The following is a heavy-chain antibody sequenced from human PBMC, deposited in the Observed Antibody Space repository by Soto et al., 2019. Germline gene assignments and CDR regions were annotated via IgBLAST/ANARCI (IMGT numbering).Heavy chain of an antibody. CDR2: ISSSSSYT. CDR1: GFTFSDYY. D-gene: IGHD6-6*01. V-gene: IGHV3-11*06. J-gene: IGHJ6*02. CDR3: FAALVAARPNSYYYGMDV. Sequence: QVQLVESGGGLVKPGGSLRLSCAASGFTFSDYYMSWIRQAPGKGLEWVSYISSSSSYTNYADSVKGRFTISRDNAKNSLYLQMNSLGAEDTAVYYCFAALVAARPNSYYYGMDVWGQGTTVTVSS.